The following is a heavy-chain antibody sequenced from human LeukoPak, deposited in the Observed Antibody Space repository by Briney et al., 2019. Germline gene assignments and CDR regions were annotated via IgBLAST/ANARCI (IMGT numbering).Heavy chain of an antibody. J-gene: IGHJ5*02. D-gene: IGHD3-22*01. CDR1: GYTFTSYG. CDR2: ISAYNGNT. Sequence: GASVKVSCKASGYTFTSYGISWVRQAPGQGLEWMGWISAYNGNTNYAQKFQGRVTITADKSTSTAYMELSSLRSEDTAVYYCASLPDYYDSSGYSWGQGTLVTVSS. V-gene: IGHV1-18*01. CDR3: ASLPDYYDSSGYS.